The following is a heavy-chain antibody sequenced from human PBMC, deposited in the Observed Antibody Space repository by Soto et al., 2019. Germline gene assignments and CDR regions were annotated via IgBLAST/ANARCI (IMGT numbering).Heavy chain of an antibody. CDR3: AARPQDVPHIFDH. V-gene: IGHV3-23*01. D-gene: IGHD2-15*01. Sequence: GGSLRLSCAASGFTFNTCGMGWVRQAPGKGLEWVSSISGSGSADRTYYADSVKGRFTISRDNSKNTLFLHMNSLRAEDTAVYYCAARPQDVPHIFDHWGQGTLVTVSS. J-gene: IGHJ4*02. CDR2: ISGSGSADRT. CDR1: GFTFNTCG.